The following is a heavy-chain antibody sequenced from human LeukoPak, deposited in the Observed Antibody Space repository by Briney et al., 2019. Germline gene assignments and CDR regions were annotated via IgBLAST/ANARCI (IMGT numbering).Heavy chain of an antibody. J-gene: IGHJ3*02. Sequence: GGSLRLSCEASGFTFRNAWMSWVRQAPGKGLEWVGRIKAKSHGGTTIYAAPVQGRFTISRDDSKTTLYLQMTSLKTEDTAVYYCITEGYRYGYHGFDNWGQGTMVTVSS. CDR1: GFTFRNAW. CDR2: IKAKSHGGTT. V-gene: IGHV3-15*01. CDR3: ITEGYRYGYHGFDN. D-gene: IGHD5-18*01.